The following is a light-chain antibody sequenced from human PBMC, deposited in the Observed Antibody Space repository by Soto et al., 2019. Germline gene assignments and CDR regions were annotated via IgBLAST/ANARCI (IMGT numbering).Light chain of an antibody. CDR2: DVS. J-gene: IGLJ2*01. V-gene: IGLV2-14*01. CDR1: SSDVGGYNY. Sequence: QSALTQPASVSGSPGQSITISCTGTSSDVGGYNYVSWYQQHPGKAHKLMIYDVSNRPSGVSNRFSGSKSGNTAYLTISGLQAEDEAAYFCSSYTSSSTLPFRGSTKLTV. CDR3: SSYTSSSTLP.